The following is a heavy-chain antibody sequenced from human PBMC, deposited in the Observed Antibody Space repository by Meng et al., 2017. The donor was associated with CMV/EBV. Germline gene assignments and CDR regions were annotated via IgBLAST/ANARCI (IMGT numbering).Heavy chain of an antibody. D-gene: IGHD6-13*01. CDR3: ARDRVTAAAGVGWFDP. Sequence: GGSLRLSCAASGFTFSDYYMSWIRQAPGKGLEWVSYISSSGSTIYYADSVKGRFTISRDNAKNSLYLQMNSLRAEDTAVYYCARDRVTAAAGVGWFDPWGQGTLVTVSS. CDR2: ISSSGSTI. J-gene: IGHJ5*02. CDR1: GFTFSDYY. V-gene: IGHV3-11*04.